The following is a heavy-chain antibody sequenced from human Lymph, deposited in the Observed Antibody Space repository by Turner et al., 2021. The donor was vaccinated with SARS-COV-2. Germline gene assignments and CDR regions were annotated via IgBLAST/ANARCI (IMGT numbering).Heavy chain of an antibody. Sequence: QVPGPDLVSASRPRPPASTAPGDSISSSTSYWGWIRQPPGKGLEWIGSVYYSGSTSYNPSLKSRVTTSVDTSKNQVSLKLRSVTAADTAVYYCARLRWWSFHWHFDFWGRGALVTVSS. V-gene: IGHV4-39*01. J-gene: IGHJ2*01. D-gene: IGHD3-16*01. CDR3: ARLRWWSFHWHFDF. CDR2: VYYSGST. CDR1: GDSISSSTSY.